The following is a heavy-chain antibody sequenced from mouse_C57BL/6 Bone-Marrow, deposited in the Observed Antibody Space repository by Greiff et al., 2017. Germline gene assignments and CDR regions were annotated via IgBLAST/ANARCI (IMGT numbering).Heavy chain of an antibody. V-gene: IGHV1-63*01. CDR3: GRWSYYAMDY. CDR1: GYTFTNYW. J-gene: IGHJ4*01. Sequence: VQLQQSGAELVRPGTSVKMSCKASGYTFTNYWIGWAKQRPGHGLEWIGDIYPGGGYTNYNEKFKGKATLTADKSSSTAYMQRSSLTSEESAIYYCGRWSYYAMDYWGQGTSVTVSS. CDR2: IYPGGGYT.